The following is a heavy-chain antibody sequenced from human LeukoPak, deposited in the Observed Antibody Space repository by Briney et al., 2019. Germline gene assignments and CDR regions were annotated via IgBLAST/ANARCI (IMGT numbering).Heavy chain of an antibody. J-gene: IGHJ4*02. CDR1: GDSMSNHF. Sequence: SETLSLTCTVSGDSMSNHFWSWIRQPPGKGLEWIGYIYGSETTNYNPSLKSRVTMSVDTSENQFSLKLSSVTAADTALYYCASRPGGSTWYGVFDYWSRGTLVTVYS. CDR2: IYGSETT. D-gene: IGHD6-13*01. CDR3: ASRPGGSTWYGVFDY. V-gene: IGHV4-59*11.